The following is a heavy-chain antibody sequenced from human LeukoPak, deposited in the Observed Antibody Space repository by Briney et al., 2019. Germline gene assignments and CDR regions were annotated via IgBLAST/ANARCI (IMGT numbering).Heavy chain of an antibody. CDR2: IYSSGST. CDR3: ARVGEFSSGSYLDY. D-gene: IGHD1-26*01. V-gene: IGHV3-53*04. CDR1: GFTVSSNY. Sequence: GESLTLSCAVSGFTVSSNYMSWVRQPPGKGLEYISVIYSSGSTYYADSVKGRFTISRHNSKNTLYLKMNSLRAEDTAVYYCARVGEFSSGSYLDYWGQGTLVTVSS. J-gene: IGHJ4*02.